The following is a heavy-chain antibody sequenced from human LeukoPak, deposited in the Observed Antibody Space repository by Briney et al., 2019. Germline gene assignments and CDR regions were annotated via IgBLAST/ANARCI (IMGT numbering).Heavy chain of an antibody. CDR3: ARGGFCSGADCRGSFDY. CDR1: GFTFSIYY. D-gene: IGHD2-15*01. CDR2: ISSSGSTI. V-gene: IGHV3-11*04. J-gene: IGHJ4*02. Sequence: GGSLRLSCAASGFTFSIYYMSWIRQAPGKGLEWVSYISSSGSTIYYADSVKGRFTVSRDNAKNTLYLHVNSLRAEDTAVYYCARGGFCSGADCRGSFDYWGQGSLVTVSS.